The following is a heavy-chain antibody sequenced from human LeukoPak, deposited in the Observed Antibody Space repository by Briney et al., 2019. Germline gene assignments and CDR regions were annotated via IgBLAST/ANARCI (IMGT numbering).Heavy chain of an antibody. CDR2: INHSGST. V-gene: IGHV4-34*01. J-gene: IGHJ4*02. D-gene: IGHD3-10*01. CDR3: AGKRYYYGSGSPKPSLDY. Sequence: SETLSLTCAVYGGSFSGYYWSWIRQPPGKGLEWIGEINHSGSTNYNPSLKSRVTISVDTSKNQFSLKLSSVTAADTAVYYCAGKRYYYGSGSPKPSLDYWGQGTLVTVSS. CDR1: GGSFSGYY.